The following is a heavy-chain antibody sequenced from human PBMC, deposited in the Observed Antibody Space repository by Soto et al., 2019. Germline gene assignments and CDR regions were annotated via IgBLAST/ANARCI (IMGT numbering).Heavy chain of an antibody. CDR2: TRNKANSYTT. J-gene: IGHJ4*02. V-gene: IGHV3-72*01. CDR1: GFTFSDHY. CDR3: ARALGY. Sequence: EVQLVESGGGLVQPGGSLRLSCAASGFTFSDHYMDWVRQAPGKGLEWVGRTRNKANSYTTEYAASVKGRFTISRDDSKTSLYLQMNSLKTEDTAVYYCARALGYWGQGTLVTVSS. D-gene: IGHD3-16*01.